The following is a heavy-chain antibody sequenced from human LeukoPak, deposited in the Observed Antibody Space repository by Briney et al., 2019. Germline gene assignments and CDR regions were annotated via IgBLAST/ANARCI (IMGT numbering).Heavy chain of an antibody. CDR2: ISAYNGNT. J-gene: IGHJ6*02. Sequence: GASVKVSCKASGYTFTSYGISWVRQAPGQGLEWRGWISAYNGNTNYAQKLQGRVTMTTDTSTSTAYMELRSLRSDDTAVYYCARDYGSSSWKYYYYYYGMDVWGQGTTVTVSS. CDR3: ARDYGSSSWKYYYYYYGMDV. V-gene: IGHV1-18*01. D-gene: IGHD6-13*01. CDR1: GYTFTSYG.